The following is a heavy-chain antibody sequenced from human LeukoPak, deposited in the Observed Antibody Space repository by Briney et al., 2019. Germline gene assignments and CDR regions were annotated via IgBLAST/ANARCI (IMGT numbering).Heavy chain of an antibody. J-gene: IGHJ3*02. CDR2: IYTSGST. Sequence: SQTLSLTCTVSGGSISSGSYYWRWLRQPAGKGLEWIGRIYTSGSTNYNPSLKSRVTISVDTSKNQFSLKLSSVTAADTAVYYCAITLYSSGWYARAFDIWGQGTMVTVSS. D-gene: IGHD6-19*01. CDR1: GGSISSGSYY. CDR3: AITLYSSGWYARAFDI. V-gene: IGHV4-61*02.